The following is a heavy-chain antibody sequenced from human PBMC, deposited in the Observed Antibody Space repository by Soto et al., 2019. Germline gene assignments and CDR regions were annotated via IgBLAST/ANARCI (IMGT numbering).Heavy chain of an antibody. CDR2: IIPIFGTA. CDR1: GGTFSSYA. Sequence: ASVKVSCKASGGTFSSYAISWVRQAPGQGLEWMGGIIPIFGTANYAQKFQGRVTITADESTSTAYMELSSLRSEDTAVYYCARARGPYYYGSGSSRNWFDPWGQGTLVTVSS. CDR3: ARARGPYYYGSGSSRNWFDP. V-gene: IGHV1-69*13. D-gene: IGHD3-10*01. J-gene: IGHJ5*02.